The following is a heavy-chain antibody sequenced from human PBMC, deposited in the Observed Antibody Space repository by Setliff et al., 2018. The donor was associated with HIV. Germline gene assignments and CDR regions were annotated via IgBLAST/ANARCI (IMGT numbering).Heavy chain of an antibody. Sequence: GGSLRLSCAASGLTFSNYAMSWVRQAPGKGLEWVSGISGSGGSTYYVDSVKGRFTISRDNSKNTLYLQMNSLGAADTAVYYCAKNIAGVCYSGLDYWGQGALVTVSS. J-gene: IGHJ4*02. V-gene: IGHV3-23*01. CDR1: GLTFSNYA. CDR2: ISGSGGST. CDR3: AKNIAGVCYSGLDY. D-gene: IGHD2-15*01.